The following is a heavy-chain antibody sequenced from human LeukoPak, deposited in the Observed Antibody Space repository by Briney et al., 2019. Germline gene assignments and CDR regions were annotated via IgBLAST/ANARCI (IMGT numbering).Heavy chain of an antibody. V-gene: IGHV3-33*01. J-gene: IGHJ4*02. CDR3: ARDDPDEYYFDY. CDR1: GFTFSSYG. CDR2: IWYDGSNK. Sequence: GGSLRLSCAASGFTFSSYGMHWVRQAPGKGLEWVAVIWYDGSNKYYADSVKGRFTISRDNSKKTLYLQMNSLRAEDTAVYYCARDDPDEYYFDYWGQGTLVTVSS.